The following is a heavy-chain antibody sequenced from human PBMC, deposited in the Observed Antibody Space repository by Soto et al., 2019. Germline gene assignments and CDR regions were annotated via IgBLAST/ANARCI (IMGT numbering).Heavy chain of an antibody. Sequence: EVQLLESGGGLVQPGGSLRLSCAASGFTFSGYAIIWVRQAPGKGLEWVSTISGGGDGTYYADSVKGRFTISRDNSRDTVYLQTSSLRAEDTAVDDCARKGPGSLTAYCRGGGCHYAFDIWGQGTMVTVSS. CDR1: GFTFSGYA. V-gene: IGHV3-23*01. CDR2: ISGGGDGT. D-gene: IGHD2-15*01. CDR3: ARKGPGSLTAYCRGGGCHYAFDI. J-gene: IGHJ3*02.